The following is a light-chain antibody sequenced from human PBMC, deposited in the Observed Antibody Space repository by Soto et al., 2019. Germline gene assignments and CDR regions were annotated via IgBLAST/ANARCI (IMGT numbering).Light chain of an antibody. CDR3: QQYETYWT. J-gene: IGKJ1*01. Sequence: DIHVTQSPSTLSGSVGYRVTITCRASQTISSWLAWYKQKPGKAPKLLIYDASNLESGVPSRFSGSGSGTEFTLTISNMKPDDIATYYCQQYETYWTFGQGTKVDIK. CDR1: QTISSW. V-gene: IGKV1-5*01. CDR2: DAS.